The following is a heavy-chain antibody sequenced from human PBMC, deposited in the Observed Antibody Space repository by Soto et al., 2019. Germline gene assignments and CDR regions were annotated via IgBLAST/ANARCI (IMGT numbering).Heavy chain of an antibody. CDR2: ISGSGGST. V-gene: IGHV3-23*01. D-gene: IGHD2-8*01. J-gene: IGHJ4*02. CDR3: AKDKYAGHPGTKGFDN. Sequence: PGGSLRLSCAASGFTFSSYAMNWVRQAPGKGLEWVSAISGSGGSTYYADSVKGRFTISRDNFKNTLYLQMNSLRAEDTAVYYCAKDKYAGHPGTKGFDNWGQGTLVTVSS. CDR1: GFTFSSYA.